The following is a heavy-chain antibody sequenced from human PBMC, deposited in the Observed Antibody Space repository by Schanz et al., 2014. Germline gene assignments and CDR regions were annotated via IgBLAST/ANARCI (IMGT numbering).Heavy chain of an antibody. CDR3: ARLGTGMAVAGSVIDSYYYYMDV. D-gene: IGHD6-19*01. V-gene: IGHV1-46*01. J-gene: IGHJ6*03. CDR2: INPSGGST. CDR1: GYTFVSYS. Sequence: QVHLVQSGAEVHKPGASLKISCKASGYTFVSYSMHWVRQAPGQGLEWMGMINPSGGSTTYAQKFQGRVTMTRNTSISTAYMELSSLRSEDTAVYYCARLGTGMAVAGSVIDSYYYYMDVWGEGTTVTVSS.